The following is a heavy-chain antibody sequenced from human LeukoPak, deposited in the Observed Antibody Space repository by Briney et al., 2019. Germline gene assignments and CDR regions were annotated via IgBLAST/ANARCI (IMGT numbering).Heavy chain of an antibody. Sequence: SETLSLTCAVYGGSFSGYYWSWIRQPPGKGLEWIGEINHSGSTNYNPSLKSRVTISVDTSKNQFSLKLSSVTAADTAVYYCARGQRGRIQLWPFDYWGQGTLVTVSS. CDR2: INHSGST. V-gene: IGHV4-34*01. CDR1: GGSFSGYY. CDR3: ARGQRGRIQLWPFDY. D-gene: IGHD5-18*01. J-gene: IGHJ4*02.